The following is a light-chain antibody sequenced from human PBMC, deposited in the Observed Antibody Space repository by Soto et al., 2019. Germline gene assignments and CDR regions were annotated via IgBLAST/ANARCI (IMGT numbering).Light chain of an antibody. V-gene: IGLV2-8*01. CDR1: SSDVGDNY. Sequence: QSALTQPPSASGSPGQSVTISCTGTSSDVGDNYVSWYQQHPGKAPKLIIYEVSRRPSGVPDRFSGSKSGNTASLTVSGLQTEDEADYYCSAYAGSNNFVFGSGTKLTVL. J-gene: IGLJ1*01. CDR3: SAYAGSNNFV. CDR2: EVS.